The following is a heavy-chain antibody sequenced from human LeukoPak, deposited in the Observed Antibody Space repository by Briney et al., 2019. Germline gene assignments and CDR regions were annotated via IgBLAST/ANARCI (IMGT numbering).Heavy chain of an antibody. CDR3: ARDLGLRLGELSPIPDY. J-gene: IGHJ4*02. V-gene: IGHV3-48*03. CDR1: GFTFTNYG. CDR2: ITSSGSSI. Sequence: GGPLRLSCAASGFTFTNYGMNWVRQAPGKGLEWISYITSSGSSIYYADSVKGRFTISRDNAKNSLYLQMNSLRAEDTAVYYCARDLGLRLGELSPIPDYWGQGTLVTVSS. D-gene: IGHD3-16*02.